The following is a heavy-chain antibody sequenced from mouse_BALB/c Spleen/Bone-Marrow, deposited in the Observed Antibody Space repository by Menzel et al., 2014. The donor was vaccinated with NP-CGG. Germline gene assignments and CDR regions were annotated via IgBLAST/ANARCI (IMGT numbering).Heavy chain of an antibody. J-gene: IGHJ4*01. V-gene: IGHV14-3*02. CDR2: IDPANGNT. CDR3: ARVKLWSYAMDY. CDR1: GFNIKDTY. D-gene: IGHD1-1*02. Sequence: VQLQQSGAELVKPLASVKSSCTASGFNIKDTYMHWVKQRPEQGLEWIGRIDPANGNTKYDPKFQGKATITAGTSSNTAYLQLSSLTSEDTAVYYCARVKLWSYAMDYWGQGTPVTVSS.